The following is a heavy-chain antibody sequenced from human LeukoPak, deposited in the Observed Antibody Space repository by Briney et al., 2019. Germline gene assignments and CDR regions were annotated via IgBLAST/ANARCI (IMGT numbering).Heavy chain of an antibody. CDR1: GFTFSSYG. J-gene: IGHJ4*02. V-gene: IGHV3-30*03. CDR3: AGARIAAAGPLDY. D-gene: IGHD6-13*01. CDR2: ISYDGSNK. Sequence: PGGSLRLSCAASGFTFSSYGMHWVRQAPGKGLEWVAVISYDGSNKYYADSVKGRFTISRDNSKNTLYLQMNSLRAEDTAVYYCAGARIAAAGPLDYWAREPWSPSPQ.